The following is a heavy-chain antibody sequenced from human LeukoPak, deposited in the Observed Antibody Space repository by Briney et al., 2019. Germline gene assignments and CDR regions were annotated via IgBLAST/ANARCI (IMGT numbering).Heavy chain of an antibody. CDR3: ARGNYLTYDF. CDR1: GGSIRNNY. V-gene: IGHV4-59*08. Sequence: SETLSLTCTVAGGSIRNNYWSWIRQPPGRGLEWIGYVYHSGTTTYNPSLKSRVTISVDTSKNQFSLNLTSVTAADTAMYYCARGNYLTYDFWGQGTLVSVSS. D-gene: IGHD1-7*01. CDR2: VYHSGTT. J-gene: IGHJ4*02.